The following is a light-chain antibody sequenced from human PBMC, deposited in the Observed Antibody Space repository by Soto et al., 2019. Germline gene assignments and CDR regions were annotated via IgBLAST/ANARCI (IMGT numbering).Light chain of an antibody. Sequence: QSVLTQPPSASGTPGQRVTISCSGSISNIGGNPVNWYQQLPGTAPKLLMYTNNQRPSGVPGRFSGSKSGTSAALAISGLQSEDEADYYCAALDDSLNGVVFGGGTKLTVL. CDR3: AALDDSLNGVV. CDR1: ISNIGGNP. CDR2: TNN. V-gene: IGLV1-44*01. J-gene: IGLJ2*01.